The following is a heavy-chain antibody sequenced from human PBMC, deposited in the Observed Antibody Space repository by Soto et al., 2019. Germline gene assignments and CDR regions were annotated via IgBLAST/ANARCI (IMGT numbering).Heavy chain of an antibody. D-gene: IGHD3-3*01. V-gene: IGHV4-61*01. CDR1: GGSVSSGIYY. J-gene: IGHJ6*02. CDR3: ARDLGGFSDFWSGYSHYGMDV. CDR2: IYYSGST. Sequence: SETLSLTCTVSGGSVSSGIYYWSWIRQPPGKGLEWIGYIYYSGSTNYNPSLKSRVTISVDTSKNQFSLKLSSVTAADTAVYYCARDLGGFSDFWSGYSHYGMDVWGQGTTVTVSS.